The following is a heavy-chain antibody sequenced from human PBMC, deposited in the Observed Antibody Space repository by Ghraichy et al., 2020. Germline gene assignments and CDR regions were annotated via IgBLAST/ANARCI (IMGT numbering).Heavy chain of an antibody. Sequence: GSLRLSCAASGFTFSSYEMNWVRQAPGKGLEWVSYISSSGSTIYYADSVKGRFTISRDNAKNSLYLQMNSLRAEDTAIYYCARDPGIAVALNWFDPWGQGTLVTVSS. J-gene: IGHJ5*02. V-gene: IGHV3-48*03. D-gene: IGHD6-19*01. CDR1: GFTFSSYE. CDR2: ISSSGSTI. CDR3: ARDPGIAVALNWFDP.